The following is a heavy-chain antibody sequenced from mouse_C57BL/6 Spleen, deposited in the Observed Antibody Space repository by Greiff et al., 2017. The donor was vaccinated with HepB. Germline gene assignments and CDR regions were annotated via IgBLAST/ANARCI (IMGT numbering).Heavy chain of an antibody. Sequence: DVQLQESGPELVKPGASVKMSCKASGYTFTDYNMHWVKQSHGKSLEWIGYINPNNGGTSYNQKFKGKATLTVNKSSSTAYMELRSLTSEDSAVYYCARVTTTADYWGQGTTLTVSS. D-gene: IGHD1-2*01. CDR1: GYTFTDYN. CDR3: ARVTTTADY. J-gene: IGHJ2*01. CDR2: INPNNGGT. V-gene: IGHV1-22*01.